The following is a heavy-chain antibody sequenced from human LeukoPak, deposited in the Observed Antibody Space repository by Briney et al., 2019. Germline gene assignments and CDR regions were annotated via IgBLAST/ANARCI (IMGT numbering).Heavy chain of an antibody. CDR1: GYTFTSYG. V-gene: IGHV1-8*01. J-gene: IGHJ6*03. Sequence: ASVKVSCKASGYTFTSYGINWVRQATGQGLEWMGWMNPNSGNTGYAQKFQGRVTMTRNTSISTAYMELSSLRSEDTAVYYCARMITMVRGYYYYYYMDVWGKGTTVTISS. D-gene: IGHD3-10*01. CDR3: ARMITMVRGYYYYYYMDV. CDR2: MNPNSGNT.